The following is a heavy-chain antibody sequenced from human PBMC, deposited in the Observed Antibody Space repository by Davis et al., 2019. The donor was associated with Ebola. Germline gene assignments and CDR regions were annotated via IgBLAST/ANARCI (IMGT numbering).Heavy chain of an antibody. J-gene: IGHJ4*02. CDR2: IWYDGSNK. CDR1: GFTFSSYG. CDR3: AKGKDTAMVYVPHDY. V-gene: IGHV3-30*02. Sequence: GESLKISCAASGFTFSSYGMHWVRQAPGKGLEWVAAIWYDGSNKYYADSVKGRFTISRDNSKNTLYLQMNSLRAEDTAVYYCAKGKDTAMVYVPHDYWGQGTLVTVSS. D-gene: IGHD5-18*01.